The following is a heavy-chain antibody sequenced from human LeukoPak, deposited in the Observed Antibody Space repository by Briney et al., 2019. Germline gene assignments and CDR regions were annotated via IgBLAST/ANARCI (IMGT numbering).Heavy chain of an antibody. V-gene: IGHV4-34*01. CDR1: GGSFSGYY. D-gene: IGHD3-22*01. CDR3: ARKTKVSMIVVVTRYYFDY. Sequence: SETLSLTCAVYGGSFSGYYWSWIRQPPGKGLEWIGEINHSGSTNYNPSLKSRVTISVDTSKNQFSLKLSSVTAPDTAVYYCARKTKVSMIVVVTRYYFDYWGQGTLVTVSS. J-gene: IGHJ4*02. CDR2: INHSGST.